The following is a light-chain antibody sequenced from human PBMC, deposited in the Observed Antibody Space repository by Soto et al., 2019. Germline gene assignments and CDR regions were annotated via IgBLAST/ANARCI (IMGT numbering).Light chain of an antibody. J-gene: IGKJ4*01. CDR2: SAS. V-gene: IGKV1-6*01. Sequence: IQMTQSPSSLSASVGDRVTITCRASQGVRDDVGWYQQKPGKAPKLLIYSASTLQSGVPSRFSGSGSGTDFTLTISGLQPKDFATYNGQKKRNYPLIFGGGTKVNIK. CDR1: QGVRDD. CDR3: QKKRNYPLI.